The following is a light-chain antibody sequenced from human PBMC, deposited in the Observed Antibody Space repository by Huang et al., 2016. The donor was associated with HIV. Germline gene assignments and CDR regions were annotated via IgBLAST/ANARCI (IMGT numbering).Light chain of an antibody. J-gene: IGKJ1*01. CDR3: QQVDSYPRT. CDR1: RDIKTY. CDR2: AAS. Sequence: IQLTQSPSSLSASVGDRVTITRRASRDIKTYLAWFHQRPGRAPKFLIFAASFLESGVPSRFSGSGSGTEFTLTINGLQPEDFGTYYCQQVDSYPRTFGQGTNVDVK. V-gene: IGKV1-9*01.